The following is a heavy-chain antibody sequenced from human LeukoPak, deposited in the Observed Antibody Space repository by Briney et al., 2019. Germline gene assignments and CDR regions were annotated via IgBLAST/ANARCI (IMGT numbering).Heavy chain of an antibody. CDR2: ITPIFG. CDR3: ARDAPQYCSSTSCYTYNWFDP. J-gene: IGHJ5*02. Sequence: SVTVSCTASGGTFSSYAISWVRQAPGQGLEWMGGITPIFGTADESTSTAYMELSSLRSEDTAVYYCARDAPQYCSSTSCYTYNWFDPWGQGTLVTVSS. CDR1: GGTFSSYA. V-gene: IGHV1-69*13. D-gene: IGHD2-2*02.